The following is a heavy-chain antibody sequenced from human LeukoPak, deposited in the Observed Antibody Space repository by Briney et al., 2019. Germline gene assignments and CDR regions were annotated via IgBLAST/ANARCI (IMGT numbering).Heavy chain of an antibody. CDR2: IYYSGST. CDR3: ASSVYYYYMDV. V-gene: IGHV4-39*07. J-gene: IGHJ6*03. CDR1: GVSISSSNSY. Sequence: SETLSLTCTVSGVSISSSNSYWGWIRHPPGKGLEWIGSIYYSGSTNHTPSLKSRVTISVDTSKNQFSLKLSSVTAADTAVYYCASSVYYYYMDVWGKGTTVTVSS.